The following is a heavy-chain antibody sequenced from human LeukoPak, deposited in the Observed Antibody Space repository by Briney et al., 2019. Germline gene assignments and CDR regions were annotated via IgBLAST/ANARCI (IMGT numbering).Heavy chain of an antibody. V-gene: IGHV3-23*01. CDR3: AKDRGTIFGVAPPSY. CDR1: GFTLSSYA. J-gene: IGHJ4*02. Sequence: GGSLRLSCAASGFTLSSYAMSWVRQAPGKGLQWVSGISSSGGSTYYADSVKGRFTISRDNSKNTLYLQMNSLRAEDTAVYYCAKDRGTIFGVAPPSYWGQGTLVTVSS. D-gene: IGHD3-3*01. CDR2: ISSSGGST.